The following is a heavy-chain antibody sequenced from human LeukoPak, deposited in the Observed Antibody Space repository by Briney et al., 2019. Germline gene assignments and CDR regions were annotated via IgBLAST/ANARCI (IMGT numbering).Heavy chain of an antibody. J-gene: IGHJ4*02. CDR2: IYHSGST. V-gene: IGHV4-59*01. CDR1: TDSRNTYY. CDR3: VRLRWELLAPYFDH. Sequence: TSETLSLTCSVSTDSRNTYYWSWIRQSARTRVKWIGHIYHSGSTDYNPSLQSRVTISIDMSKKQFSLKLTSVTVADTAMYYCVRLRWELLAPYFDHWGQGSLVIVSS. D-gene: IGHD2-15*01.